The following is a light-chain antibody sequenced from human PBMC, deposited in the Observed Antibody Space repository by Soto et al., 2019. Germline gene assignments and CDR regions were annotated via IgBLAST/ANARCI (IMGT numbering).Light chain of an antibody. CDR1: QSIASY. CDR3: QQSYSIPPYT. J-gene: IGKJ2*01. V-gene: IGKV1-39*01. Sequence: DIQMTQSPSSLSASVGDRVTITCRASQSIASYLIWYQQKPGKAPKVLIYGASTLQSGVPSRFSGSGSGTDFTLTITSLQPEDFVTYYCQQSYSIPPYTFGQGTKLEIK. CDR2: GAS.